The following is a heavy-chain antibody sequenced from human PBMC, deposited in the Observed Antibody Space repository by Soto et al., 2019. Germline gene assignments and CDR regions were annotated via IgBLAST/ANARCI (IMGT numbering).Heavy chain of an antibody. CDR1: GGSFSGYY. J-gene: IGHJ4*02. Sequence: SETLSLTCAVYGGSFSGYYWSWIRQPPGKGLEWSGEINHSGSTNYNPSLKSRVTISVDTSKNQFSLKLSSVTAADTAVYYCARSVDTAMSDYFDYWGQGTLVTVS. D-gene: IGHD5-18*01. CDR3: ARSVDTAMSDYFDY. V-gene: IGHV4-34*01. CDR2: INHSGST.